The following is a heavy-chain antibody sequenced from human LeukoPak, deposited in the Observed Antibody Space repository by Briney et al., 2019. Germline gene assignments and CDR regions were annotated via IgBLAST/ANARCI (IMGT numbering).Heavy chain of an antibody. CDR2: MNPNSGNT. V-gene: IGHV1-8*01. D-gene: IGHD3-10*01. J-gene: IGHJ4*02. CDR1: GYTFTSYD. Sequence: GASVKVSCKASGYTFTSYDINWVRQATGQGLEWMGWMNPNSGNTGYAQKFQGRVTMTRNTSISTAYMELSSLRSEDTAVYYCAKARGLWFGESYRYYFDYWGQGALVTVSS. CDR3: AKARGLWFGESYRYYFDY.